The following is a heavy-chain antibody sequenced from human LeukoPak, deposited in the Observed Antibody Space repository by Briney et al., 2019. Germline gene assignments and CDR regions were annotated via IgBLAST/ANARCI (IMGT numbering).Heavy chain of an antibody. Sequence: PSETLSLTCTVSGGSVSSGSYYWGWIRQPPGKGLEWVGYIYYSGSTDYNPSLKSRVTISVDTSKNQFSLKLSSVTAADTAVYYCARGGKNVLRFLEWLFYYMDVWGKGTTVTVPS. J-gene: IGHJ6*03. D-gene: IGHD3-3*01. CDR1: GGSVSSGSYY. CDR2: IYYSGST. V-gene: IGHV4-61*01. CDR3: ARGGKNVLRFLEWLFYYMDV.